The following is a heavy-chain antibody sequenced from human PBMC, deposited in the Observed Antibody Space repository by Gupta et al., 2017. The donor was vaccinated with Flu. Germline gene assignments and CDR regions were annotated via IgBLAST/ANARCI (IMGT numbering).Heavy chain of an antibody. CDR3: ARGSITARQGFDY. J-gene: IGHJ4*02. D-gene: IGHD6-6*01. Sequence: FSSDSMNWVRQAPGKGLEWGSAIDGSSNYIYYADSVRGRFTISRDNAKKSLYLQMNSLRAEDTAVYYCARGSITARQGFDYWGQGTLVTVSS. CDR1: FSSDS. CDR2: IDGSSNYI. V-gene: IGHV3-21*01.